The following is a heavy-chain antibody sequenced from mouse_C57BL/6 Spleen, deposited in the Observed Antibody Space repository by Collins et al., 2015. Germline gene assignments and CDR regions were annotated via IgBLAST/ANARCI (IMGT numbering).Heavy chain of an antibody. CDR1: GYTFTTYG. V-gene: IGHV9-3*01. Sequence: QIQLVQSGPELKKPGETVKISCKASGYTFTTYGMSWVKQAPGKGLKWMGWINTYSGVPTYADDFKGRFAFSLETSDSTAYLQINNLKNEDTATYFCAKNYYGSSSLDYWGQGTTLTVSS. CDR2: INTYSGVP. J-gene: IGHJ2*01. CDR3: AKNYYGSSSLDY. D-gene: IGHD1-1*01.